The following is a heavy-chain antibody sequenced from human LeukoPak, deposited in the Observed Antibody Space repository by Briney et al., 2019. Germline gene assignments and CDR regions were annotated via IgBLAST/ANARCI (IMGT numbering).Heavy chain of an antibody. CDR1: GFSFSSYA. J-gene: IGHJ4*02. CDR3: AKRSGYTTGWFFDF. D-gene: IGHD6-19*01. Sequence: GSLKLSCAASGFSFSSYAMSWVRQAPGKGLEWVSSISGSGDNTYYAESVKGRFTISRDNSKNTLFLQMNSLRAEDTAVFYCAKRSGYTTGWFFDFWGQGTLVTVAS. CDR2: ISGSGDNT. V-gene: IGHV3-23*01.